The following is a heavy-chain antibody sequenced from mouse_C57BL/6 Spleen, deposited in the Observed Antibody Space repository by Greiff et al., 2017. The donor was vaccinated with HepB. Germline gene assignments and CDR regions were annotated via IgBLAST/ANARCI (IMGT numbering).Heavy chain of an antibody. CDR2: IYPGGGYT. D-gene: IGHD2-3*01. CDR1: GYTFTNYW. J-gene: IGHJ1*03. Sequence: VKLQESGAELVRPGTSVKMSCKASGYTFTNYWIGWAKQRPGHGLEWIGDIYPGGGYTNYNEKFKGKATLTADKSSSTAYMQFSSLTSEDSAIYYCARGLLSLYWYFDVWGTGTTVTVSS. CDR3: ARGLLSLYWYFDV. V-gene: IGHV1-63*01.